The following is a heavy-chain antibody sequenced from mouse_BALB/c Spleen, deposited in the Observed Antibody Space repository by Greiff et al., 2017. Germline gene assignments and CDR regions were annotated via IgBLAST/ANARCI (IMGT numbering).Heavy chain of an antibody. Sequence: EVKLVESGGGLVQPGGSMKLSCVASGFTFSSYWMSWVRQSPEKGLEWVAEIRLKSDNYATHYAESVKGKFTISRDDSKSRLYLQMNSLRAEDTGIYYCTWYYGYVSMDYWGQGTSVTVSS. CDR2: IRLKSDNYAT. D-gene: IGHD1-2*01. CDR1: GFTFSSYW. CDR3: TWYYGYVSMDY. J-gene: IGHJ4*01. V-gene: IGHV6-6*02.